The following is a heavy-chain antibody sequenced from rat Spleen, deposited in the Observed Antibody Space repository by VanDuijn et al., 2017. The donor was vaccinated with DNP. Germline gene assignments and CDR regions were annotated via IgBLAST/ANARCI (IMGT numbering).Heavy chain of an antibody. J-gene: IGHJ1*01. CDR3: ARFGSTVATWYFDF. D-gene: IGHD1-3*01. CDR1: GYSITSNY. Sequence: EVQLQESGPGLVKPSQSLSLTCSVTGYSITSNYWGWIRKFPGNKMEWIGHISYSGRTTYNPSLQGRISITRDTSKNQFFLQLNSVSTDDTATYYCARFGSTVATWYFDFWGPGTMVTVSS. CDR2: ISYSGRT. V-gene: IGHV3-1*01.